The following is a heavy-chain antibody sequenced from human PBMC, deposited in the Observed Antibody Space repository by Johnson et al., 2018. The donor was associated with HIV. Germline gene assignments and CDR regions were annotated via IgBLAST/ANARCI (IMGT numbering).Heavy chain of an antibody. J-gene: IGHJ3*02. CDR3: ARGPIADDAFDI. CDR1: GFTFSSYG. Sequence: QVHLVESGGGVVQPGGSLRLSCAASGFTFSSYGMHWVRQAPGKGLEWVAFIRYDGSNKYYADSVKGRFTISRDNSKNTLYLQMNSLRAEDTAVYFCARGPIADDAFDIWGQGTMVTVSS. D-gene: IGHD3-16*02. CDR2: IRYDGSNK. V-gene: IGHV3-30*02.